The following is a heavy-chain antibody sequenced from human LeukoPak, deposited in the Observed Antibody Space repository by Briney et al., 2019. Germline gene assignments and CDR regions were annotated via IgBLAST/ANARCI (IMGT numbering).Heavy chain of an antibody. V-gene: IGHV4-31*03. D-gene: IGHD3-10*01. J-gene: IGHJ6*02. CDR3: ARDLWFGEVYGMDV. Sequence: PSETLSLICTVSGGSISSGGYYWSWIRQHPGKGLEWIGYIYYSGSTYYNPSLKSRVTMSVDTSKNQFSLKLSSVTAADTAVYYCARDLWFGEVYGMDVWGQGTTVTVSS. CDR2: IYYSGST. CDR1: GGSISSGGYY.